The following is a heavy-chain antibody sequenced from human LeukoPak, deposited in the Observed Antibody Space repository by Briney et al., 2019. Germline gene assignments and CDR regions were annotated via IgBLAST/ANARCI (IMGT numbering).Heavy chain of an antibody. CDR2: IHYSGST. CDR1: GGSISSYY. J-gene: IGHJ5*02. V-gene: IGHV4-59*08. Sequence: PLETLSLTCTVSGGSISSYYWSWIRQPPGKGLEWIGYIHYSGSTNYNPSLKSRVTISVDTSKNQFSLKLSSVTAADTAVYYCARTSAMVRGVIKRVNWFDPWGQGTLVTVSS. D-gene: IGHD3-10*01. CDR3: ARTSAMVRGVIKRVNWFDP.